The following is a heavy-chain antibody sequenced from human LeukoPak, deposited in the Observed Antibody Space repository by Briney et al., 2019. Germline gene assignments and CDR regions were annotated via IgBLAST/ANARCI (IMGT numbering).Heavy chain of an antibody. J-gene: IGHJ4*02. CDR2: IYYSGST. CDR3: ARATKQEQKPEI. Sequence: NPSETLSLTCTVSGGSISSSSYYWGWIRQPPGKGLEWIGYIYYSGSTNYNPSLKSRVTISVDTSKNQFSLKLSSVTAADTAVYYCARATKQEQKPEIWGQGTLVTVSS. D-gene: IGHD1/OR15-1a*01. V-gene: IGHV4-61*05. CDR1: GGSISSSSYY.